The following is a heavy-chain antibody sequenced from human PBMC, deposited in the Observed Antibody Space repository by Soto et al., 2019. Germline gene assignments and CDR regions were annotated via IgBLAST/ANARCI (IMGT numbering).Heavy chain of an antibody. J-gene: IGHJ6*02. CDR1: GGTFSIYT. V-gene: IGHV1-69*04. CDR2: IIPILGIA. D-gene: IGHD2-2*02. CDR3: ARDTPPTLGYCSSTSCYNIGSV. Sequence: SVKGSCKASGGTFSIYTISCLRQAPGQGLEWMGRIIPILGIANYAQKFQGRVTITADKSTSTAYMELSSLRSEDTAVYYCARDTPPTLGYCSSTSCYNIGSVWGQGTTVTVSS.